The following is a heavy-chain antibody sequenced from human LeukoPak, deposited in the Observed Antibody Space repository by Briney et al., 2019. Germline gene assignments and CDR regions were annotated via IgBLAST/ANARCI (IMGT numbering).Heavy chain of an antibody. CDR2: VNLQGST. J-gene: IGHJ4*02. CDR1: GGSITQTNY. V-gene: IGHV4-4*02. CDR3: AREGGPYRPLDY. Sequence: SETLSLTCDVSGGSITQTNYWTWVCQPPGEGLEWIGEVNLQGSTNYNPSLMRRVAISVDTSANHVSLQLTSVTAADTAVYYCAREGGPYRPLDYSGQGTLVTVSS.